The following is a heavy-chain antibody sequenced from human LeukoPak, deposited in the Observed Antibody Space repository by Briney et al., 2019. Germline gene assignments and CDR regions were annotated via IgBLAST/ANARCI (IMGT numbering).Heavy chain of an antibody. CDR2: ISSSSNTI. D-gene: IGHD3-16*01. J-gene: IGHJ4*02. Sequence: GESLRLSCAASEFTFSSCTMNWVRQAPGKGLEWVSYISSSSNTIYYAESVKGRFTISRDNAKNSLFLQMNSLRDEDTAVYYCARGAARGFDYWGQGTLVTVSS. CDR3: ARGAARGFDY. CDR1: EFTFSSCT. V-gene: IGHV3-48*02.